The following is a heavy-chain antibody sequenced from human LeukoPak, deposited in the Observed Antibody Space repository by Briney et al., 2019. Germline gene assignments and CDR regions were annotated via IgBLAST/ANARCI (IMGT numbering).Heavy chain of an antibody. V-gene: IGHV4-59*01. CDR2: IYYSGST. CDR3: ARDAHYDFWSGYGNWFDP. Sequence: SQTLSLTCTVSGGSISSYYWSWIRQPPGKGLEWIGYIYYSGSTNYNPSLKSRVTISVDTSKNQFSLKLSSVTAADTAVYYCARDAHYDFWSGYGNWFDPWGQGTLVTVSS. CDR1: GGSISSYY. J-gene: IGHJ5*02. D-gene: IGHD3-3*01.